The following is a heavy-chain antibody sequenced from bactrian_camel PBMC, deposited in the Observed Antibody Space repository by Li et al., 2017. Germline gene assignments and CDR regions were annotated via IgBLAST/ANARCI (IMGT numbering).Heavy chain of an antibody. D-gene: IGHD5*01. CDR1: GFTFSNNW. CDR3: LSSLGSDEGY. J-gene: IGHJ4*01. V-gene: IGHV3S6*01. Sequence: VQLVESGGGLVQPGGSLRLSCSASGFTFSNNWMHWVRQAPGKGLEWVSTVYTGDGKTYSADSVKDRFTISRDNAKNTLYLQLNSLQTEDTAMYYCLSSLGSDEGYWGQGTQVTVS. CDR2: VYTGDGKT.